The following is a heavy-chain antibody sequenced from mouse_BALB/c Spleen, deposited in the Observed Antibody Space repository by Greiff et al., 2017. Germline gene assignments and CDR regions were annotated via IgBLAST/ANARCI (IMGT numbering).Heavy chain of an antibody. CDR2: ISSGSSTI. CDR3: ARNGVYYGSSFDY. CDR1: GFTFSSFG. D-gene: IGHD1-1*01. V-gene: IGHV5-17*02. Sequence: EVQVVESGGGLVQPGGSRKLSCAASGFTFSSFGMHWVRQAPEKGLEWVAYISSGSSTIYYADTVKGRFTISRDNPKNTLFLQMTSLRSEDTAMYYCARNGVYYGSSFDYWGQGTTLTVSS. J-gene: IGHJ2*01.